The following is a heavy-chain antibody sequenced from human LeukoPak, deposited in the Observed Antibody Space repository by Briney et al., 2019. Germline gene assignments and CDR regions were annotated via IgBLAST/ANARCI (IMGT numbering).Heavy chain of an antibody. J-gene: IGHJ4*02. D-gene: IGHD4-17*01. Sequence: SETLSLTCAVYGGSFSGYYWSWTRQPPGKGLEWIGEINHSGSTNYNPSLKSRVTISVDTSKNQFSLKLSSVTAADTAVYYCARESVTSDYWGQGTLVTVSS. CDR1: GGSFSGYY. CDR3: ARESVTSDY. V-gene: IGHV4-34*01. CDR2: INHSGST.